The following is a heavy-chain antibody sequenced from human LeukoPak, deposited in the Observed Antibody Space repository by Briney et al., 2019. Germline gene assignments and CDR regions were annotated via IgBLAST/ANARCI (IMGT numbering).Heavy chain of an antibody. CDR1: GFTFDDYA. D-gene: IGHD3-22*01. Sequence: PGRSLRLSCAASGFTFDDYAMHWVRQAPGKGLEWVSGISWSSGNIDYADSVKGRFTISRDNAKSSLYLQMNSLRAEDSALYYCAKDGRYYYDSSGYFDYWGQGTLVTVSS. CDR3: AKDGRYYYDSSGYFDY. CDR2: ISWSSGNI. J-gene: IGHJ4*02. V-gene: IGHV3-9*01.